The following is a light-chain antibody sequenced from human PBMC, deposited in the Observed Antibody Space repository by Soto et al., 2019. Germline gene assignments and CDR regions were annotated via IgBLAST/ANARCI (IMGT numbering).Light chain of an antibody. V-gene: IGKV1-5*01. CDR3: QQYNSYSPLT. J-gene: IGKJ4*01. Sequence: DIHMTQSPSTLSASVGDRVTITCGARRSISSWLAWYQQKPGKAPKLLIYDASSLESGVPSRFSGSGSGTEFTLTISSLQPDDFATYYCQQYNSYSPLTFGGGTKVDI. CDR1: RSISSW. CDR2: DAS.